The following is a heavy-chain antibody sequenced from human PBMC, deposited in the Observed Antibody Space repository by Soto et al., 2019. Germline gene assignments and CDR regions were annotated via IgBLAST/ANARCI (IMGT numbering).Heavy chain of an antibody. V-gene: IGHV4-59*01. Sequence: SETLSLTCTVSGGSITSYNWNWLRQPPGKALEWIGYVYNSGSTNYNPSLKSRVTISVDTSKNQFSLKVNSVTAADTAVYYCARRAVVAVTGSLDNWLDHWGQGILVTVS. D-gene: IGHD2-21*01. CDR2: VYNSGST. CDR3: ARRAVVAVTGSLDNWLDH. CDR1: GGSITSYN. J-gene: IGHJ5*02.